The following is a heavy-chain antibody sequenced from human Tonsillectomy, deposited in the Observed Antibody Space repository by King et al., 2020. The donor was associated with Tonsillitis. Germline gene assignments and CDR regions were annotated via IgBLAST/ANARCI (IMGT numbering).Heavy chain of an antibody. V-gene: IGHV3-30*04. CDR3: AGDAGGYCSGTSCLSWFDP. CDR2: ISHDGSNK. CDR1: RFTFTTYT. D-gene: IGHD2-2*03. J-gene: IGHJ5*02. Sequence: QLVQSGGGVVQPGRSLRLSCAASRFTFTTYTLHWVRQAPGKGLEWVAVISHDGSNKYYADSVQGRFTISRGNSNNTLYLQMNSLRAEDTAVYYCAGDAGGYCSGTSCLSWFDPWGQGTLVTVSS.